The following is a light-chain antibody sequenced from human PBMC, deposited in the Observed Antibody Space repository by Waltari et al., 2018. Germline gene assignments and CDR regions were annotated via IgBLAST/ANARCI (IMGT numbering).Light chain of an antibody. CDR3: QNHERLPAT. CDR1: QSVSTF. V-gene: IGKV3-20*01. Sequence: VLTQFPGTLSLSPGERATLFCRASQSVSTFLAWYQQKAGQAPSLLISGASSRATGIPDRFSGSGSGTDFSLTISRLEPEDFAVYYCQNHERLPATFGQGTKVEIK. J-gene: IGKJ1*01. CDR2: GAS.